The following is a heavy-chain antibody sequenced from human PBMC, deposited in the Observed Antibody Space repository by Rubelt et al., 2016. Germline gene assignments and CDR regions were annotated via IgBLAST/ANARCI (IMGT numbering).Heavy chain of an antibody. J-gene: IGHJ6*02. Sequence: QLQLQESGPGLVKPSETLSLTCTVSGASISSSSYYWGWIRQPPGKGLEWIGSIDYRGSTFSNPSLRGRFTVSVDTSNNQVSLKLGSVTAGDTAVYYCARLKGYSSGWGGHYYGMDVWGQGTTVTVSS. CDR2: IDYRGST. CDR1: GASISSSSYY. CDR3: ARLKGYSSGWGGHYYGMDV. V-gene: IGHV4-39*07. D-gene: IGHD6-19*01.